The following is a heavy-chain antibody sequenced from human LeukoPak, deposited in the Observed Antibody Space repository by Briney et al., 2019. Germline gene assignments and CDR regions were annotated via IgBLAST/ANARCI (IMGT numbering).Heavy chain of an antibody. CDR3: ARGLETYYDFWSGYDRGRYFDY. D-gene: IGHD3-3*01. J-gene: IGHJ4*02. V-gene: IGHV4-34*01. CDR1: GGSFSGYY. CDR2: INHSGGT. Sequence: SETLSLTCAVYGGSFSGYYWSWIRQPPGKGLEWIGEINHSGGTNYNPSLKSRVTISVDTSKNQFSLKLGSVTAADTAVYYCARGLETYYDFWSGYDRGRYFDYWGQGTLVTVSS.